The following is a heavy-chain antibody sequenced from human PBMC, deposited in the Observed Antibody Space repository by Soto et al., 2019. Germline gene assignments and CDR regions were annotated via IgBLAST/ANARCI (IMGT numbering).Heavy chain of an antibody. Sequence: SETLSLTCTVSGGSISSGGYYWSWIRHHPGKGLEWIGYVYYSGSTYYNPSPKSRVTISVDTSKNQFSLKLSSVTAADTAVYYCARDRNYFDFWSGSDPADVMDFCGRGTTVTVSS. CDR3: ARDRNYFDFWSGSDPADVMDF. D-gene: IGHD3-3*01. CDR1: GGSISSGGYY. V-gene: IGHV4-31*03. CDR2: VYYSGST. J-gene: IGHJ6*02.